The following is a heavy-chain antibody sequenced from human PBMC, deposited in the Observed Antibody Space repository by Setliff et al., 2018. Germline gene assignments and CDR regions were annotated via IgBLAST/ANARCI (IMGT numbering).Heavy chain of an antibody. J-gene: IGHJ6*02. V-gene: IGHV4-61*02. D-gene: IGHD3-10*01. CDR3: ARGSTMIQGVRLYYHGLDV. CDR1: GGSISSATSY. Sequence: SETLSLTCIVSGGSISSATSYWNWIRQPAGRELEWIGRIYAIRSTNYNPSLKSRVTISLDTSNNQFSLKLSSVTAADTAVYYCARGSTMIQGVRLYYHGLDVWGQGTTVTVSS. CDR2: IYAIRST.